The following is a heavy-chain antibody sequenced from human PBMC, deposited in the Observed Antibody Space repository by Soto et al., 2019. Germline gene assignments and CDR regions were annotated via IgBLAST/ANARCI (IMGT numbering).Heavy chain of an antibody. D-gene: IGHD6-6*01. CDR3: ARVMAYSSSRPSDY. CDR1: GGSFSGYY. Sequence: QVQLQQWGAGLLKPSETLSLTCAVYGGSFSGYYWSWIRQPPGKGLEWIGEINHSGSTNYNPSLKSRVTISVDTSKNQFSLKLSSVTAADTAVYYCARVMAYSSSRPSDYWGQGTLVTVSS. V-gene: IGHV4-34*01. CDR2: INHSGST. J-gene: IGHJ4*02.